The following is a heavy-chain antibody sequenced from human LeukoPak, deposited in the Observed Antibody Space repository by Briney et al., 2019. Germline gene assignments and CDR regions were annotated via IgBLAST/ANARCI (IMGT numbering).Heavy chain of an antibody. V-gene: IGHV4-4*07. CDR2: IYTSGST. D-gene: IGHD3-10*01. Sequence: SETLSLTCTVSGGSISSYYWSWIRQPAGKGLEWIGRIYTSGSTNYNPSLKSRVTMSVDTSKNQFSLKLSSVTDADTAVYYCARDPVITMVRGVTSPRNYYYYMDVWGKGTTVTVSS. J-gene: IGHJ6*03. CDR3: ARDPVITMVRGVTSPRNYYYYMDV. CDR1: GGSISSYY.